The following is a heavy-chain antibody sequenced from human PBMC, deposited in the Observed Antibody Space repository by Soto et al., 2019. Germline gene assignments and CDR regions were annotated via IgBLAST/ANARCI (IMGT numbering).Heavy chain of an antibody. J-gene: IGHJ4*02. Sequence: ASVKVSCKASGYTFTSYGISWVRQAPGQGLEWMGWINTYNGNTNYAQKLQGRVTMTTDTSTSTVHMELGSLRSDDTAVYYCGRDLYYSSSSCYFDYWGQGTLVTVSS. CDR2: INTYNGNT. D-gene: IGHD2-2*01. CDR3: GRDLYYSSSSCYFDY. CDR1: GYTFTSYG. V-gene: IGHV1-18*04.